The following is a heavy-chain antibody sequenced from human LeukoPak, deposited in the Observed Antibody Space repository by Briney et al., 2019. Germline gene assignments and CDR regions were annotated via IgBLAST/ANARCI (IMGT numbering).Heavy chain of an antibody. V-gene: IGHV3-11*01. CDR2: ISSSGSTT. J-gene: IGHJ6*02. D-gene: IGHD1-1*01. Sequence: GRSLRLSCAASGFTFSDYYMSWIRQAPGKGLEWVSYISSSGSTTYYADSVKGRFTNSRDNAKNSLYLQMNSLRAEDTAVYYCARVGKTGTHYYYYGMDVWGQGTTVTVSS. CDR1: GFTFSDYY. CDR3: ARVGKTGTHYYYYGMDV.